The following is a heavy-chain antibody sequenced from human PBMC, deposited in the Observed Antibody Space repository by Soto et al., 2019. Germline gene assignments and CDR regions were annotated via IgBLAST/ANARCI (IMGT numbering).Heavy chain of an antibody. Sequence: ASVKVSCKASGYTFTSYDINWVRQATGQGLEWMGWMNPNSGNTGYAQKFLGRVTMTRNTSISAAYLELSRLRSEDTAVYYCARQKQLWNDYWGRGTLVTVSS. CDR1: GYTFTSYD. D-gene: IGHD5-18*01. CDR2: MNPNSGNT. V-gene: IGHV1-8*01. J-gene: IGHJ4*02. CDR3: ARQKQLWNDY.